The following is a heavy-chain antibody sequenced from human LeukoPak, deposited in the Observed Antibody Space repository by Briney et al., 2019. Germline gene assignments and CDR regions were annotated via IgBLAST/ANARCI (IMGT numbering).Heavy chain of an antibody. CDR2: IYYSGST. CDR1: GGSISSYY. CDR3: ARDRGGAVAGPDI. Sequence: SETLSLTCTVSGGSISSYYWSWIRQPPGKGLEWIGDIYYSGSTNYNPSLKSRVTISVDTSKNQFSLKLNSVTAADTAVYYCARDRGGAVAGPDIWGQGTMVTVSS. J-gene: IGHJ3*02. D-gene: IGHD6-19*01. V-gene: IGHV4-59*01.